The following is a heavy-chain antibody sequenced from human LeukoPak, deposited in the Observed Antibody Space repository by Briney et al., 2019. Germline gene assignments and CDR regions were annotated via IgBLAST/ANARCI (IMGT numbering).Heavy chain of an antibody. CDR2: ISGSGGST. V-gene: IGHV3-23*01. CDR3: ARDKGDYDTSGSLFVF. D-gene: IGHD3-22*01. Sequence: GGSLRLSCAASGFTFSSYAMSWVRQAPGKGLEWVSAISGSGGSTYYADSVKGRFTISRDNAKTSLYLQMNSLRAEDTAVYYCARDKGDYDTSGSLFVFGGQGTLVTVSS. J-gene: IGHJ4*02. CDR1: GFTFSSYA.